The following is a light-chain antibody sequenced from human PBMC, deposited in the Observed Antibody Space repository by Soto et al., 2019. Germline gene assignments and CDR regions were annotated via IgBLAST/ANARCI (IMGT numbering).Light chain of an antibody. CDR3: QQYNTYPWT. CDR2: DAS. V-gene: IGKV1-5*01. J-gene: IGKJ1*01. CDR1: QSISSW. Sequence: DIQMSQSPSTLSASVGDRVTITCRASQSISSWLAWYQQKPGQAPNLLIYDASSLESGVPSRFSGSGSGTEFTLTITSLQPDDFATYYCQQYNTYPWTFGQGTKVDNK.